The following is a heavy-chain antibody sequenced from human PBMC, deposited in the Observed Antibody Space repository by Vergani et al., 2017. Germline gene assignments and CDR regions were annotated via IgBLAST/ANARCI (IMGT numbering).Heavy chain of an antibody. D-gene: IGHD4-17*01. Sequence: EVQLVQSGAGVKKPGATLKISCKVSGYTFTDHYMHWVKQAPGKGLEWMGLVDPEDGETIYAEKFKGRVTIAADTSTDTAHLELSSLRSEDTAVYYCATPQTVTTGGMEVWGQG. V-gene: IGHV1-69-2*01. J-gene: IGHJ6*01. CDR3: ATPQTVTTGGMEV. CDR2: VDPEDGET. CDR1: GYTFTDHY.